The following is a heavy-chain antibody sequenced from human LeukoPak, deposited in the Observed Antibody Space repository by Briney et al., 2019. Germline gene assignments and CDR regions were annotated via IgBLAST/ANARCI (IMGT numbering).Heavy chain of an antibody. CDR2: IKPDGSEI. V-gene: IGHV3-7*01. Sequence: PGGSLRLSCAASGFIVRDSYMSWVRQAPEKGLEWVAKIKPDGSEIYHVDSVQGRFTISRDNAKNSLYLQMNSLRAEDTAVYYCATSRFYLESWGQGTLVTVSS. CDR1: GFIVRDSY. CDR3: ATSRFYLES. J-gene: IGHJ4*02.